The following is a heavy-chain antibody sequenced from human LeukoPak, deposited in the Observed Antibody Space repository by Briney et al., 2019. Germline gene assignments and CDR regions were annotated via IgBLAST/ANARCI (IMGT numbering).Heavy chain of an antibody. Sequence: GGSLRLSCAASGFTFDDYAMHWVRQAPGKGLEWASGISWNSGSIGYADSVKGRFTISRDNAKNSLYLQMNSLRAEDTALYYCAKSDGEPNYYYYGMDVWGQGTTVTVSS. J-gene: IGHJ6*02. CDR1: GFTFDDYA. V-gene: IGHV3-9*01. CDR2: ISWNSGSI. CDR3: AKSDGEPNYYYYGMDV. D-gene: IGHD4-17*01.